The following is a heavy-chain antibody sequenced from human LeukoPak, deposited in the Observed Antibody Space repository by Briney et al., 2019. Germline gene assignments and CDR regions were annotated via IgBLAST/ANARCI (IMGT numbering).Heavy chain of an antibody. V-gene: IGHV3-30-3*01. J-gene: IGHJ4*02. CDR3: AREAAGRSYYFDY. Sequence: GGSLRLSCAASGFTFSSYAMHWVRQAPGKGLEWVAVISYDGSNKYYADSVKGRFTISRDNSKNTLYLQMNNLRAEDTAVYYCAREAAGRSYYFDYWGQGTLVTVSS. CDR2: ISYDGSNK. CDR1: GFTFSSYA. D-gene: IGHD6-13*01.